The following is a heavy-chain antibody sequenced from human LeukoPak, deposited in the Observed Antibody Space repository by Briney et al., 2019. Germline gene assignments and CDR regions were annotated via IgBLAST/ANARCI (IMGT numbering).Heavy chain of an antibody. V-gene: IGHV4-34*01. D-gene: IGHD3-22*01. J-gene: IGHJ4*02. CDR3: ARGLYYYDRLFGY. CDR2: INHSGST. Sequence: PSETLSLTCAVYGGSFSGYYWSWIRQPPGKGLEWIGEINHSGSTNYNPSLKSRVTISVDTSKNQFSLKLGSVTAADTAVYYCARGLYYYDRLFGYWGQGTLVTVSS. CDR1: GGSFSGYY.